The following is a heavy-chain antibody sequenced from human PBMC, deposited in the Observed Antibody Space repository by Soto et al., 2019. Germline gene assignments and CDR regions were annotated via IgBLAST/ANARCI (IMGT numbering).Heavy chain of an antibody. D-gene: IGHD4-17*01. Sequence: QVQLVESGGGVVKPGRSLRLSCAASGFTLRSYGMHGVGQPPGRGLEWVAVIWYDGSNKYYADSVKGRFTISRDNSKNTLYLQMNSLRAEDTAVYYCARGSYGDYGYYFDYWGQGTLVTVSS. CDR2: IWYDGSNK. J-gene: IGHJ4*02. CDR3: ARGSYGDYGYYFDY. CDR1: GFTLRSYG. V-gene: IGHV3-33*01.